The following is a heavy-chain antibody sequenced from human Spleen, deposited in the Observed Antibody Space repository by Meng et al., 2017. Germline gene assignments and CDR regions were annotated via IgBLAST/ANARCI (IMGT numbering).Heavy chain of an antibody. CDR3: AKGGYSSGWGMDV. Sequence: GESLKISCAASEFTFSNTSMNWVRQAPGKGLEWVSTISGGGGDTFYADSVKGRFTISRDNSANTLYLQMNSLRAEDTAVYYCAKGGYSSGWGMDVWGQGTTVTVPS. D-gene: IGHD6-19*01. J-gene: IGHJ6*02. V-gene: IGHV3-23*01. CDR2: ISGGGGDT. CDR1: EFTFSNTS.